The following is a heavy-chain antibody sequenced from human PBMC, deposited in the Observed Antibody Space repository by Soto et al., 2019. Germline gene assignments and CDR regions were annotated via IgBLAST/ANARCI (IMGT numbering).Heavy chain of an antibody. CDR1: GGTFSSDS. CDR2: IIPMFDTP. J-gene: IGHJ6*02. CDR3: ARDPLEHSYGMDV. Sequence: ASVKVSCKASGGTFSSDSFSWVRQAPGQGLEWMGGIIPMFDTPIYAQKFQDRVTITADESTSTAYMQLSSLRSGDTAVYYCARDPLEHSYGMDVWGQGTTVTVSS. V-gene: IGHV1-69*13.